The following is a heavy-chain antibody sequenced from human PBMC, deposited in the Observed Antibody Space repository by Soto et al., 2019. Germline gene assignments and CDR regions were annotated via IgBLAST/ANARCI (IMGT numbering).Heavy chain of an antibody. D-gene: IGHD1-26*01. CDR3: ARSDGYSGSYYDY. J-gene: IGHJ4*02. Sequence: EVQLVESGGGLVKPGGSLRLSCAASGFTFSSYSMNWVRQAPGKGLEWVSSISSSSSYIYYADSVKGRFTISRDNAKNSLYLQMNSLRAEDTAVYYCARSDGYSGSYYDYWGQGTLVTVSS. CDR1: GFTFSSYS. V-gene: IGHV3-21*01. CDR2: ISSSSSYI.